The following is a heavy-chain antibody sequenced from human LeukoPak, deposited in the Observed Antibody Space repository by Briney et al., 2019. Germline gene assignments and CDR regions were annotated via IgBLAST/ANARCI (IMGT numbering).Heavy chain of an antibody. V-gene: IGHV4-39*02. CDR2: IYYSGST. J-gene: IGHJ5*02. CDR3: AREGTAGTNLNWFDP. D-gene: IGHD1-1*01. CDR1: GGSISSSSYY. Sequence: SETLSLTCTVSGGSISSSSYYWGWIRQPPGKGLEWIGSIYYSGSTYYNPSLKSRVTIFVDMSKYQFSLKLSSVTAADTAVYYCAREGTAGTNLNWFDPWGQGTLVTVSS.